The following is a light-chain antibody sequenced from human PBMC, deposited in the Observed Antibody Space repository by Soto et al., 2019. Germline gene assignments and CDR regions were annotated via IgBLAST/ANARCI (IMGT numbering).Light chain of an antibody. CDR2: KAS. J-gene: IGKJ4*01. V-gene: IGKV1-5*03. Sequence: DIQMTQSPSTLSASVGDRVTITCRASQSISTWLAWYQQKPGKAPKLLIYKASNLEDGVPSRFSGSGSGREFHITICSQQPDDFATYSCQQYNTYPLTFGGGTTVEIK. CDR1: QSISTW. CDR3: QQYNTYPLT.